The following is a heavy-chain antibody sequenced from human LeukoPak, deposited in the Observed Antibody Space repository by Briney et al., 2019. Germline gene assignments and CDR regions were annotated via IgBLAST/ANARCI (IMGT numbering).Heavy chain of an antibody. CDR1: GFTFSNYA. CDR3: AKEIAAIGLPAVDY. CDR2: ISSDGGT. V-gene: IGHV3-23*01. D-gene: IGHD6-13*01. J-gene: IGHJ4*02. Sequence: DPGGSLRLSCAASGFTFSNYAMSWVRQAPGKGLEWVSGISSDGGTFYPDSVKGRFTISRDNSKNTLYLQMNSLGAADTAIYYCAKEIAAIGLPAVDYWGQGTLVTVSS.